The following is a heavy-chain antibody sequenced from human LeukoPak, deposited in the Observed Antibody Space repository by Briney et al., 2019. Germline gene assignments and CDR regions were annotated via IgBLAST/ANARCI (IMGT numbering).Heavy chain of an antibody. CDR1: GGSISSSSYY. D-gene: IGHD4-17*01. V-gene: IGHV4-39*07. J-gene: IGHJ4*02. Sequence: SETLSLTCTVSGGSISSSSYYWGWIRQPPGKGLEWTGSIYYSGSTYYNPSLKSRVTISVDTSKNQFSLKLSSVTAADTAVYYCAREGYYGDSAFDYWGQGTLVTVSS. CDR3: AREGYYGDSAFDY. CDR2: IYYSGST.